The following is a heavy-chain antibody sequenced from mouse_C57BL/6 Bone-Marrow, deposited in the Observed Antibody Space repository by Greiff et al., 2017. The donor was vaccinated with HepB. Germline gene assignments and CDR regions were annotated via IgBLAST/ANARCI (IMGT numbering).Heavy chain of an antibody. CDR1: GYSITSGYY. CDR3: ARDAPTGYFDV. Sequence: EVQLQESLPGLVKPSQSLSLTCSVTGYSITSGYYWNWIRQFPGNKLEWMGYISYDGSNNYNPSLKNRISITRDTSKNQFFLKLNSVTTEDTATYYCARDAPTGYFDVWGTGTTVTVSS. V-gene: IGHV3-6*01. J-gene: IGHJ1*03. CDR2: ISYDGSN.